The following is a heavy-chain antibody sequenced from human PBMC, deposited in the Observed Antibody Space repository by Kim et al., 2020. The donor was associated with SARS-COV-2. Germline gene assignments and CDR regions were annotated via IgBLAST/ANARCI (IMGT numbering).Heavy chain of an antibody. CDR2: IIPIFGTA. CDR1: GGTFSSYA. Sequence: SVKVSCKASGGTFSSYAICWVRQAPGQGLEWMGGIIPIFGTANYAQKFQGRVTSTADESTSTAYMELSSLRSEDTAVYYCARSREEITIFGVVITPANYWGQGTLVTVSS. CDR3: ARSREEITIFGVVITPANY. J-gene: IGHJ4*02. D-gene: IGHD3-3*01. V-gene: IGHV1-69*13.